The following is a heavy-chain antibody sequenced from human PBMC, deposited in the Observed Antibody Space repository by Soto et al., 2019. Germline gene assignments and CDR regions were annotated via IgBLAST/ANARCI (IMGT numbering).Heavy chain of an antibody. Sequence: GESLKISCKVFTDTFSAYWIAWVRQMPGRGLEWMGIIYPGDSDIRYSPSFKGQVTISADKSISTAYLQLSSLRASDTAMYYCARSRRGAYSSGWYSLSGYYNYGIDVWGQGTKVTVSS. CDR1: TDTFSAYW. D-gene: IGHD6-19*01. CDR3: ARSRRGAYSSGWYSLSGYYNYGIDV. J-gene: IGHJ6*02. CDR2: IYPGDSDI. V-gene: IGHV5-51*01.